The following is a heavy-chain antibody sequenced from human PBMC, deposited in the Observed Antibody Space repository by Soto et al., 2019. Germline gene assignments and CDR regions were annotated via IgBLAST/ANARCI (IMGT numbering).Heavy chain of an antibody. Sequence: GGSLRLSCAASGFTFSRYGMHWVRQAPGRGLEWVAVIWYDGSNIYYADSVNGRFTISRDNSKDTLDLQMNSLRAEDTAVYYCARDREQWLVGYYFDYWGQGTLVTVSS. D-gene: IGHD6-19*01. CDR2: IWYDGSNI. J-gene: IGHJ4*02. CDR3: ARDREQWLVGYYFDY. CDR1: GFTFSRYG. V-gene: IGHV3-33*01.